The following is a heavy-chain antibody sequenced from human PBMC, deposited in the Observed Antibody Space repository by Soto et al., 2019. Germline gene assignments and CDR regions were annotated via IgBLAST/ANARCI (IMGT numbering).Heavy chain of an antibody. D-gene: IGHD3-22*01. CDR3: ARVERSIVGYYFDY. CDR1: GGSISSGDYY. CDR2: IYYSGST. J-gene: IGHJ4*02. V-gene: IGHV4-30-4*01. Sequence: SETLSLTCTVSGGSISSGDYYWSWIRQPPGKGLEWIGYIYYSGSTYYNPSLKSRVTISVDTSKNQFSLKLSSVTAADTAVYYCARVERSIVGYYFDYWGQGTLVTVSS.